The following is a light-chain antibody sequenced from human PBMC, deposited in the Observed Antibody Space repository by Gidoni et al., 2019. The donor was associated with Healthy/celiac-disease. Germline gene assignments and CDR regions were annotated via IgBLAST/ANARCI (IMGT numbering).Light chain of an antibody. CDR2: GAS. Sequence: EIVLTQSPGTLSLSPGESATLSCRARQSVSSSYLAWYQQKPGQAPRPLIYGASSRATGIPDRFSGSGAGTDFSLTISRLEPEDFAVYYCQQYGSSPWTCXXXTKVEIK. CDR3: QQYGSSPWT. V-gene: IGKV3-20*01. CDR1: QSVSSSY. J-gene: IGKJ1*01.